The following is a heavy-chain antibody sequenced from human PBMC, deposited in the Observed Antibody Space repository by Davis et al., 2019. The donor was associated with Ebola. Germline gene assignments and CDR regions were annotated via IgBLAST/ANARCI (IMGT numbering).Heavy chain of an antibody. D-gene: IGHD6-13*01. CDR2: IIPIFGTA. CDR3: ARWISGQLVPDNWFDP. J-gene: IGHJ5*02. CDR1: GGTFSSYA. Sequence: VKVSCKASGGTFSSYAISWVRQAPGQGLEWMGGIIPIFGTANYAQKFQGRVTITADESTSTAYMELSSLRSEDTAVYYCARWISGQLVPDNWFDPWGQGTLVTVSS. V-gene: IGHV1-69*13.